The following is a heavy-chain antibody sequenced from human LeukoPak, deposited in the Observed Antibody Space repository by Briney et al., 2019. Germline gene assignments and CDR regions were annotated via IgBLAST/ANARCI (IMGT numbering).Heavy chain of an antibody. CDR2: IYYSGST. V-gene: IGHV4-59*12. CDR3: ARVKFLTDYYGSGSYLSAFDI. J-gene: IGHJ3*02. D-gene: IGHD3-10*01. Sequence: PSETLSLTCTVSGGSISSYYWSWIRQPPGKGLEWIGYIYYSGSTNYNPSLKSRVTISVDTSKNQFSLKLSSVTAADTAVYYCARVKFLTDYYGSGSYLSAFDIWGQGTMVTVSS. CDR1: GGSISSYY.